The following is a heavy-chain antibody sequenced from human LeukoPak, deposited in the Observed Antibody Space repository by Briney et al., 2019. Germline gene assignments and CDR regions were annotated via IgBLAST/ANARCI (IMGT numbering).Heavy chain of an antibody. J-gene: IGHJ4*02. Sequence: GASVKVSCKTSGYTFTSYAMNWVRQAPGQGLEWMGWINTNTGNATYAQGFTGRFVFSLDTSVSTAYLQISSLKAEDNAVYYCARDPHQIVGATTFFDYWGQGTLVTVSS. D-gene: IGHD1-26*01. CDR3: ARDPHQIVGATTFFDY. CDR1: GYTFTSYA. V-gene: IGHV7-4-1*02. CDR2: INTNTGNA.